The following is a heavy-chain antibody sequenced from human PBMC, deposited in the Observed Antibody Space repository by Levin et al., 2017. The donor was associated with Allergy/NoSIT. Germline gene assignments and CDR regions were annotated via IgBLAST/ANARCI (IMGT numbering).Heavy chain of an antibody. CDR1: GFTFSSYW. Sequence: GESLKISCAASGFTFSSYWMSWVRQAPGKGLEWVANIKQDGSEKYYVDSVKGRFTISRDNAKNSLYLQMNSLRAEDTAVYYCARDILHPLGLYYYYMDVWGKGTTVTVSS. D-gene: IGHD2-15*01. V-gene: IGHV3-7*04. CDR2: IKQDGSEK. CDR3: ARDILHPLGLYYYYMDV. J-gene: IGHJ6*03.